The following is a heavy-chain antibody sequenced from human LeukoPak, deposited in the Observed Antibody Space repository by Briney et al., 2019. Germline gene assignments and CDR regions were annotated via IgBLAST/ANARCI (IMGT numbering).Heavy chain of an antibody. D-gene: IGHD4-17*01. CDR2: IITTTDGGAT. Sequence: GGSLRVSCADCGFSFSNAWMTWVRQDPGERPQWVGRIITTTDGGATDYAAPVKGRFIISRDDSKSTLYLQINIRDSHDTAGVYYTTRPLPNGDYPLDYWGQGALVTVSS. V-gene: IGHV3-15*01. J-gene: IGHJ4*02. CDR3: TTRPLPNGDYPLDY. CDR1: GFSFSNAW.